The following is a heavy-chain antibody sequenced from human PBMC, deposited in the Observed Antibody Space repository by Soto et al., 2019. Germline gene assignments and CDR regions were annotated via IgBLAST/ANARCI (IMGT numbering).Heavy chain of an antibody. CDR3: ARGRLPNSTFLRFDP. CDR1: GGSITSGDFS. Sequence: SETLSLTCVVSGGSITSGDFSWNWIRQPPGKGLEWIGHIFSDGSAFSNPSLKSRVTISADRSKNQVSLILTSVTAADTAVYYCARGRLPNSTFLRFDPWGQGTPVTVSS. CDR2: IFSDGSA. J-gene: IGHJ5*02. V-gene: IGHV4-30-2*01. D-gene: IGHD2-2*01.